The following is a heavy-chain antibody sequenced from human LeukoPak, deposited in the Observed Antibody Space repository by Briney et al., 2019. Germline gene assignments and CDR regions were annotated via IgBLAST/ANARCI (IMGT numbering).Heavy chain of an antibody. V-gene: IGHV4-34*01. Sequence: SETLSLTCAVYGGSFSGYYWSWIRQPPGKGLEWTGEINHSGSTNYNPSLKSRVTISVDTSKNQFSLKLSSVTAADTAVYYCARGGWLQPTRGVLGDWGQGTLVTVSS. J-gene: IGHJ4*02. CDR2: INHSGST. D-gene: IGHD5-24*01. CDR1: GGSFSGYY. CDR3: ARGGWLQPTRGVLGD.